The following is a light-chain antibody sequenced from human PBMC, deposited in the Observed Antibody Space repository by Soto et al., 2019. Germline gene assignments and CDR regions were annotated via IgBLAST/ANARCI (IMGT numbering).Light chain of an antibody. J-gene: IGLJ1*01. Sequence: QSALTQPASVSGSPGQSIAISCTGTSSDVGGYNYVSWFQQHPGKAPKLMIYEVNNRSSGVSDRFFGSKSGNTASLTISGLQAEDEANYFCSSYTSSSTSYVFGTGTKLTVL. V-gene: IGLV2-14*01. CDR2: EVN. CDR3: SSYTSSSTSYV. CDR1: SSDVGGYNY.